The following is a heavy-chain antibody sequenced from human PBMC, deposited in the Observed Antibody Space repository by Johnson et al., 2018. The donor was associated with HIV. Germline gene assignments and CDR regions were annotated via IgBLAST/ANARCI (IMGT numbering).Heavy chain of an antibody. CDR3: ARVRQWLVQGAFDI. CDR2: INWNGGST. D-gene: IGHD6-19*01. Sequence: VQLVESRGGVVRPGGSLRLSCAASGFTFNDYGMSWVRQAPGKGLEWVSGINWNGGSTGYADSVEGRFTISRDNAKKFLYLQMNSLRAEDTALYYCARVRQWLVQGAFDIWGQGTMVTVSS. CDR1: GFTFNDYG. V-gene: IGHV3-20*04. J-gene: IGHJ3*02.